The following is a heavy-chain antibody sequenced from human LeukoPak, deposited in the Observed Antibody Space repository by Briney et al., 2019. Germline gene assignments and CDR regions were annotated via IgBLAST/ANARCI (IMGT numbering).Heavy chain of an antibody. CDR1: GFTFSSHW. CDR2: IKQDGSEK. J-gene: IGHJ4*02. V-gene: IGHV3-7*05. CDR3: ARDGAPVGHDF. Sequence: GSLRLSCAASGFTFSSHWMSWVRQAPGKGLEWVASIKQDGSEKHYVDSVKGRFTISRDNAKNSLYLQMNSLRAEDTAVYYCARDGAPVGHDFWGQGTLVTVSS. D-gene: IGHD1-26*01.